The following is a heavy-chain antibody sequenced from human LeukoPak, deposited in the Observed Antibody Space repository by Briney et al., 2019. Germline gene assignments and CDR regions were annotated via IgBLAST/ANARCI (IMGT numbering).Heavy chain of an antibody. CDR2: IYSGGTT. J-gene: IGHJ4*02. CDR3: ARGLDDY. D-gene: IGHD1-1*01. CDR1: GVSISSSSYY. Sequence: SETLSLTCTVSGVSISSSSYYWGWIRQPPGKGLEWIGTIYSGGTTYYSPSLKSRVTISLDTSKNQFSLKLSSVTATDTAVYYCARGLDDYWGQGTLVTVSS. V-gene: IGHV4-39*07.